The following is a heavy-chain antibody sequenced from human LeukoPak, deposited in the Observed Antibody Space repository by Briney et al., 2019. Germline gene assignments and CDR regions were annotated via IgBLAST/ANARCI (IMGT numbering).Heavy chain of an antibody. J-gene: IGHJ5*02. D-gene: IGHD1-1*01. Sequence: EASVKVSCKAAGGTFSSYAISWVRQAPGQGLEWMGGIIPIFGTANYAQEFQGRVTITADESTSTAYMELSSLRSEDTAVYYCASDWNRWGQGTLVTVSS. V-gene: IGHV1-69*13. CDR2: IIPIFGTA. CDR3: ASDWNR. CDR1: GGTFSSYA.